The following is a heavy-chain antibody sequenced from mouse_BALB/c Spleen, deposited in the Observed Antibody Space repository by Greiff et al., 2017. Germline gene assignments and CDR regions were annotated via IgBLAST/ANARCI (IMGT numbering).Heavy chain of an antibody. Sequence: EVQLVESGGGLVKPGGSLKLSCAASGFTFSSYAMSWVRQSPEKRLEWVAEISSGGSYTYYPDTVTGRFTISRDNAKNTLYLEMSSLRSEDTAMYYCARDLTGTRAMDYWGQGTSVTVSS. CDR2: ISSGGSYT. J-gene: IGHJ4*01. CDR3: ARDLTGTRAMDY. CDR1: GFTFSSYA. D-gene: IGHD4-1*01. V-gene: IGHV5-9-4*01.